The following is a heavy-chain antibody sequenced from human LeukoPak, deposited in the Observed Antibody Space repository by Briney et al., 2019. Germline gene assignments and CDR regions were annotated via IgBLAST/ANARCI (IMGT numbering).Heavy chain of an antibody. CDR2: ITGSGRST. D-gene: IGHD3-3*01. J-gene: IGHJ4*02. CDR3: ARDRKSPDFWSGYYTGNADY. CDR1: GFSFSNFG. Sequence: GGSLRLSCAASGFSFSNFGMSWVRQSPGKGLEWVSAITGSGRSTYSADSVKGRFTVSRDNSKNTLYLQMTSLRSDDTAVYYCARDRKSPDFWSGYYTGNADYWGQGTLVTVSS. V-gene: IGHV3-23*01.